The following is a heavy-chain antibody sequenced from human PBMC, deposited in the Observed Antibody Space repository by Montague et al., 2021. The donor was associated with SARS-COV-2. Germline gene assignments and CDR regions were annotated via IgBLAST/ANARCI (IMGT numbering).Heavy chain of an antibody. CDR1: GFTFSSYS. V-gene: IGHV3-21*01. D-gene: IGHD3-10*01. Sequence: SLRLSCAASGFTFSSYSMNWVRQAPGKGPEWVSSISSSSSYIYYADSVKGRFTISRDNAKNSLYLQMNSLRAEDTAVYYCARDITMVRGVIYFDYWGQGTLVTVSS. CDR3: ARDITMVRGVIYFDY. J-gene: IGHJ4*02. CDR2: ISSSSSYI.